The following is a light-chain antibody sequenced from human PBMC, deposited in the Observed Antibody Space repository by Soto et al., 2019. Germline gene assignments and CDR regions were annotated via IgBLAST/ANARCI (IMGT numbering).Light chain of an antibody. J-gene: IGLJ3*02. CDR2: EGN. CDR1: SSDVGTYNL. CDR3: CSYAPSRTLL. V-gene: IGLV2-23*01. Sequence: QSALTQPASVSGSPGQSITISCTGTSSDVGTYNLVTWYQQHPGKVPKLILYEGNKRPSGVSDRFSASKSGNTASLTISGLQAEDEADYYCCSYAPSRTLLFGGGTKLT.